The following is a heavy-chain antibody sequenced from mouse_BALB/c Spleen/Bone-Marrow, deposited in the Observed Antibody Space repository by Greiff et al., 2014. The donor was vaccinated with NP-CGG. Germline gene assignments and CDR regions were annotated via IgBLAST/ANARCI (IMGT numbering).Heavy chain of an antibody. Sequence: QVQLKESGAELARPGASVKLSCKASGYTFTSYWMQWVKQRPGQGLEWIGAIYPGDGDTRYTQKFKGKATLTADKSSSTAYMQLSSLASEDSAFYYCAREGSSPYYFDYWGQGTTLTVSS. V-gene: IGHV1-87*01. D-gene: IGHD1-1*01. CDR2: IYPGDGDT. CDR3: AREGSSPYYFDY. CDR1: GYTFTSYW. J-gene: IGHJ2*01.